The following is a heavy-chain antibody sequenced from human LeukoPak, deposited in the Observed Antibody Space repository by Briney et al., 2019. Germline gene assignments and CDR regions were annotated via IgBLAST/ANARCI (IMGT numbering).Heavy chain of an antibody. CDR1: RFTFTTFSDYV. V-gene: IGHV3-30*09. CDR3: ASNFYDVGGYYYRTPVQY. Sequence: PGKSLRLSCAASRFTFTTFSDYVMHWARQALGKGLEWVAAVSYDGGSEYYADSVKGRFAVSRDNSKNTLYLQMRSLRPEDTAVYYCASNFYDVGGYYYRTPVQYWGQGTPVTVSS. D-gene: IGHD3-22*01. J-gene: IGHJ4*02. CDR2: VSYDGGSE.